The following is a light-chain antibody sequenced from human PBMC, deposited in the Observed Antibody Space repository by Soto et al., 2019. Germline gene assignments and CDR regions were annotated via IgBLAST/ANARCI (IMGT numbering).Light chain of an antibody. CDR1: QSVSSK. J-gene: IGKJ1*01. CDR2: GAS. Sequence: EIVLTQSPGTLSVSPGERATISCRASQSVSSKLAWYQQKLGQAPRLLFYGASTGATGIPARFSGSGSETEFTLSISSLQSEDFAVYYCQQYNNWPGTFGQGTKVDIK. CDR3: QQYNNWPGT. V-gene: IGKV3-15*01.